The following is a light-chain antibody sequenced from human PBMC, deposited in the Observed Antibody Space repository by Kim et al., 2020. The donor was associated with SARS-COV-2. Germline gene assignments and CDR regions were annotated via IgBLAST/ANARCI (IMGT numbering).Light chain of an antibody. J-gene: IGLJ1*01. CDR1: ELGDKY. CDR3: QAWDRSTLYV. V-gene: IGLV3-1*01. Sequence: VSPGRTASITCSGDELGDKYASWYQQKPGQSPVLVIYRDTKRPSGIPERFSGSNSGNTATLTISGTQAMDEADYYCQAWDRSTLYVFGTGTKVTVL. CDR2: RDT.